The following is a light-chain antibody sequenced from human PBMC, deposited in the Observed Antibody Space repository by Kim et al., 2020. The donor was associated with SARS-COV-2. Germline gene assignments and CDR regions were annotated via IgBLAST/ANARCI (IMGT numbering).Light chain of an antibody. CDR2: AAS. CDR1: QDISNY. J-gene: IGKJ1*01. Sequence: ASVGDRVTITCRASQDISNYLDWYQQKPGRAPKLLIYAASTLRSGVPSRFSGSGSGTDFTLTISSLQPEDFATYFCHQIYMNPRTFGQGTKVDIK. CDR3: HQIYMNPRT. V-gene: IGKV1-39*01.